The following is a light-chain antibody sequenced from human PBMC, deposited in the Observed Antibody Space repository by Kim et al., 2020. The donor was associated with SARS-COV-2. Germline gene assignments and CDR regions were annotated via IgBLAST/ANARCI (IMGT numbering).Light chain of an antibody. CDR2: VGS. CDR3: MQALQPMYS. Sequence: DIVMTQSPLSLPVTPGEPASMSCRSSQSLLHRDGHNYLDWYLQKPGQSPQLLVYVGSNRASGVPDRFSGSESGTDFTLNITRVEAEDVGVYYCMQALQPMYSFGQGTKVDIK. J-gene: IGKJ2*01. V-gene: IGKV2-28*01. CDR1: QSLLHRDGHNY.